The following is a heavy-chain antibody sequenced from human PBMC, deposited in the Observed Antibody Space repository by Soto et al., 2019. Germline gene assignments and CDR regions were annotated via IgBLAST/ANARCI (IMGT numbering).Heavy chain of an antibody. D-gene: IGHD3-10*01. CDR1: GGSISSGGYY. CDR3: AREPVIRGYFDY. Sequence: PSETLSLTCTVSGGSISSGGYYWSWIRQHPGKGLEWIGYIYYSGSTYYNPSLKSRVTISVDTSKNQFSLKLSSVTAADTAVYYCAREPVIRGYFDYWGQGTLVTVS. V-gene: IGHV4-31*03. CDR2: IYYSGST. J-gene: IGHJ4*02.